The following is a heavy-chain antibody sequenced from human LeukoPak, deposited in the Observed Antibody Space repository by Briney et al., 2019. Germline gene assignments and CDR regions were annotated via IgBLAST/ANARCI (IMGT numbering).Heavy chain of an antibody. CDR3: ASTERCSTTCPLDY. CDR1: GGSFRGYY. J-gene: IGHJ4*02. V-gene: IGHV4-34*01. Sequence: SETLSLTCAVSGGSFRGYYWSWIRQPPGKGLEWIGEINHSGSTNYNPALKSRVTISLDTSMKKFSLKLNSVTAADTAVYYCASTERCSTTCPLDYWGQGTLVTVSS. D-gene: IGHD2-2*01. CDR2: INHSGST.